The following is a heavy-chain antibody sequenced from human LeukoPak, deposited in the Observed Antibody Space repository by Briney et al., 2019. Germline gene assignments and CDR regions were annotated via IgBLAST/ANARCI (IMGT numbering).Heavy chain of an antibody. Sequence: PSETLSLTCAVYGGSFSGYYWSWIRQPPGKGLEWIGEINHSGSTNYNPSLKSRVTISVDTSKNQFSLKLSSVTAADTAVYYCARQVPAAYPKRSYISFGRQSRYYYYMDVWGKGTTVTVSS. J-gene: IGHJ6*03. V-gene: IGHV4-34*01. CDR3: ARQVPAAYPKRSYISFGRQSRYYYYMDV. CDR2: INHSGST. CDR1: GGSFSGYY. D-gene: IGHD2-2*01.